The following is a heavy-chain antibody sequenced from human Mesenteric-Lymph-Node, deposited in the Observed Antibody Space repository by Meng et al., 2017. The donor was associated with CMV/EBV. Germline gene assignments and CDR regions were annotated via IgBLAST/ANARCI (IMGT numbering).Heavy chain of an antibody. J-gene: IGHJ4*02. CDR2: IKQDGSEK. CDR1: GFSFSTSW. V-gene: IGHV3-7*01. Sequence: GESLKISCAASGFSFSTSWMTWVRQAPGKGLEWVANIKQDGSEKYYVDSVKGRFTISRDNAKNTLYLQMNSLRAEDTAVYYCARAADFWGGFDYWGQGTLVTVSS. CDR3: ARAADFWGGFDY. D-gene: IGHD3-3*01.